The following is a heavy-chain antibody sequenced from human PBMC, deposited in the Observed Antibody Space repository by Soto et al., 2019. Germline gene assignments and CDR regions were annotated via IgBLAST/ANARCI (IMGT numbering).Heavy chain of an antibody. D-gene: IGHD3-10*01. CDR1: GFTFSSYS. Sequence: EVQLAESGGGLVKPGGSLRLSCAASGFTFSSYSINWVRQAPGKGLEWVSSISSTGGSIYYADSVKGRFTISRDNAKNSLYLQMDSLKAEDTAVFYCARLLKGRGAGNYFMDVWGKGTAVTVSS. V-gene: IGHV3-21*02. CDR2: ISSTGGSI. CDR3: ARLLKGRGAGNYFMDV. J-gene: IGHJ6*03.